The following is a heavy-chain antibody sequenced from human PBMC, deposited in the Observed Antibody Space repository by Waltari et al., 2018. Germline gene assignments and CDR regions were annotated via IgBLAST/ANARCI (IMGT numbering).Heavy chain of an antibody. CDR3: ARNDDYGDYVGGGYNWFDP. Sequence: EVQLVQSGAEVKKPGESLKISCKGSGYSFTSYWIGWVRQMPGKGLEWMGIIYPGDSDTRYSPSFQGQVTISVDKSKNQFSLKLSSVTAADTAVYYCARNDDYGDYVGGGYNWFDPWGQGTLVTVSS. D-gene: IGHD4-17*01. V-gene: IGHV5-51*01. CDR2: IYPGDSDT. J-gene: IGHJ5*02. CDR1: GYSFTSYW.